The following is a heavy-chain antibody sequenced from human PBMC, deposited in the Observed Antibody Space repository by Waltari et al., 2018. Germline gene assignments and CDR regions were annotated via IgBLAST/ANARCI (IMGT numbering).Heavy chain of an antibody. CDR3: ARVSYGDYVVGAFDI. J-gene: IGHJ3*02. CDR1: GGSISSRSYS. CDR2: IYYSGST. V-gene: IGHV4-39*07. D-gene: IGHD4-17*01. Sequence: QLQLQESGPGLVKPSETLSLTCTVSGGSISSRSYSWGWIRQPPGKGLEWIGSIYYSGSTYYNPSLKSRVTISVDTSKNQFSLKLSSVTAADTAVYYCARVSYGDYVVGAFDIWGQGTMVTVSS.